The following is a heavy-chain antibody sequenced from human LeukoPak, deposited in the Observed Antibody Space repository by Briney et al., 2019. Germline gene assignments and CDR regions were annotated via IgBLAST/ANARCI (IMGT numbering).Heavy chain of an antibody. CDR2: ISGSGGGT. D-gene: IGHD6-19*01. J-gene: IGHJ4*02. Sequence: GGSLRLSCAASGFTFSNYATTWVRQAPGKGLEWVSAISGSGGGTKYADSVKGRFTISRDNSKNTLYLQTNSLRAEDTAVYYCAKVQAASSGWYFDYWGQGTLVTVSS. V-gene: IGHV3-23*01. CDR3: AKVQAASSGWYFDY. CDR1: GFTFSNYA.